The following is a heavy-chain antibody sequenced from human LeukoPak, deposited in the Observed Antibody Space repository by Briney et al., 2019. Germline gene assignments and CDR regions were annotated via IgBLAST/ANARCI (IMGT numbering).Heavy chain of an antibody. J-gene: IGHJ4*02. V-gene: IGHV3-64*04. Sequence: GGSLRLSCSGSGFTFSSYVMHWVRQAPGKGLEYVSAISSNGGSTYYADSVKGRFTISRDNAKNSLFLQMNSLRAEDTAVYYCARELMGLTMIVVVNPIDYWGQGTLVTVSS. D-gene: IGHD3-22*01. CDR2: ISSNGGST. CDR1: GFTFSSYV. CDR3: ARELMGLTMIVVVNPIDY.